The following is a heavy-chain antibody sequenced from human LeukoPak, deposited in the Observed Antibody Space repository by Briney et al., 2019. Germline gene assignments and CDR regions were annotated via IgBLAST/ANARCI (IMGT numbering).Heavy chain of an antibody. Sequence: PSETLSLTCTVSGGSISSDYYWSWIRQPPGKGLEWIGYIYFSGSTYYNPSLKSRVTISVDTSKSQFSLKLSSVTAADTAVYYCASQDSSSIDAFDIWGQGTKVTVSS. CDR3: ASQDSSSIDAFDI. V-gene: IGHV4-30-4*01. J-gene: IGHJ3*02. CDR2: IYFSGST. CDR1: GGSISSDYY. D-gene: IGHD3-22*01.